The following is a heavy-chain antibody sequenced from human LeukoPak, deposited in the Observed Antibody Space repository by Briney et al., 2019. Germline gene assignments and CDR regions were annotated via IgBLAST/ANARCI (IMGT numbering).Heavy chain of an antibody. CDR2: IRYDGTKK. J-gene: IGHJ4*02. CDR3: VKDLVIELGVPKGWFEY. Sequence: PGGSLRLSCAASGFTFNSYGMHWVRLAPGKGLEWVTFIRYDGTKKYYADSVKGRFTISRDNSKKMVFLQMNNLRDEDTAVYYCVKDLVIELGVPKGWFEYWGQGTLVTVSS. V-gene: IGHV3-30*02. D-gene: IGHD2/OR15-2a*01. CDR1: GFTFNSYG.